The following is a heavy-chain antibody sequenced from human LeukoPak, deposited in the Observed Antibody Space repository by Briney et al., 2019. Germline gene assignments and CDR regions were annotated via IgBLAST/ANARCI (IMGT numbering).Heavy chain of an antibody. V-gene: IGHV3-23*01. D-gene: IGHD3-16*01. CDR2: ISASGGTV. Sequence: GGSLRLSCAAAGFMFSNYVMYWVRQAPGKGLEWVSVISASGGTVDYADSVKGRFTTSRDNSKNTLYLQMDSLRAEDTAVYYCAKGGRGTYYSDSWGQGTLVTVSS. CDR3: AKGGRGTYYSDS. J-gene: IGHJ4*02. CDR1: GFMFSNYV.